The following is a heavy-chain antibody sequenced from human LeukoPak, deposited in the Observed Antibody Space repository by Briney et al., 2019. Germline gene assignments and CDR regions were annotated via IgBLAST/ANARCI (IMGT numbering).Heavy chain of an antibody. CDR2: MSPKSGNT. V-gene: IGHV1-8*03. D-gene: IGHD4-11*01. Sequence: ASVKVSCKASGYTFTSYDINWVRQATGQGLEWMGLMSPKSGNTGYAQKFQGRVTITRNTSINTAYMELSRLGSEDTAVYYCARGVDYSNYGGDFDYWGQGTLVTVSS. CDR1: GYTFTSYD. J-gene: IGHJ4*02. CDR3: ARGVDYSNYGGDFDY.